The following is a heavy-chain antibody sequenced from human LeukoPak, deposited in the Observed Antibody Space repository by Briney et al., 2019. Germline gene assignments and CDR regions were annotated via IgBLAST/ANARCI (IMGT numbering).Heavy chain of an antibody. CDR1: GGSISSSSYY. CDR3: ARHLWQWPGGRDPYYFDY. D-gene: IGHD6-19*01. J-gene: IGHJ4*02. Sequence: SETLSLTCTVSGGSISSSSYYWGWIRQPPGKGLEWIGSIYYSGSTYYNPSLKSRVTISVDTSKNQFSLKLGSVTAADTAVYYCARHLWQWPGGRDPYYFDYWGQGTLVTVSS. CDR2: IYYSGST. V-gene: IGHV4-39*01.